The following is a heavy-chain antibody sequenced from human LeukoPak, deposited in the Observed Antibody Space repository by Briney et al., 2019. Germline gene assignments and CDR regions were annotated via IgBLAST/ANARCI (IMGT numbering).Heavy chain of an antibody. CDR2: IGGSGGST. J-gene: IGHJ6*04. CDR3: AKDLAAAVVDGMDV. D-gene: IGHD6-13*01. CDR1: GFTFSSYA. V-gene: IGHV3-23*01. Sequence: PGGSLTLSCAPSGFTFSSYAMRWVRQAPGKGLEWVAAIGGSGGSTYYADSVKGRFTISRDNSKNTLYLQMNSLRAEDTAVYYCAKDLAAAVVDGMDVWGKGTTVTVSS.